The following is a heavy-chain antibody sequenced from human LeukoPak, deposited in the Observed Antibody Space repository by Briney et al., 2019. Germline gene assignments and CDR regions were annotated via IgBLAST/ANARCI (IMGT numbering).Heavy chain of an antibody. D-gene: IGHD1-1*01. J-gene: IGHJ6*02. V-gene: IGHV3-48*03. Sequence: GGSLRLSCAASGFTFSSYEMNWVRQAPGKGLEWVSYFSSSGSTIYYADSVKGRFTISRDNAKNSLYLQMNSLRAEDTAVYYCAREDWNQGGYYYGMDVWGQGTTVTVSS. CDR3: AREDWNQGGYYYGMDV. CDR2: FSSSGSTI. CDR1: GFTFSSYE.